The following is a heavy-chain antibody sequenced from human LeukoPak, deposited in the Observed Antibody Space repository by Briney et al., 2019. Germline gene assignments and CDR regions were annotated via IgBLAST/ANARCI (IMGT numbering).Heavy chain of an antibody. J-gene: IGHJ3*02. V-gene: IGHV3-21*01. CDR2: ISSSSSYI. Sequence: GGSLRLSCAASGFTFSSYSMNWVRQAPEKGREWVSSISSSSSYIYYADSVKGRFTISRDNAKNSLYLQMNSLRAEDTAVYYCARAGDYGDYGGAFDIWGQGTMVTVSS. D-gene: IGHD4-17*01. CDR1: GFTFSSYS. CDR3: ARAGDYGDYGGAFDI.